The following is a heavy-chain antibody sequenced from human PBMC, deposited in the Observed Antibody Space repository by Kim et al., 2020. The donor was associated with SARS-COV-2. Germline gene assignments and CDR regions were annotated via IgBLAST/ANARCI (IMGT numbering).Heavy chain of an antibody. CDR2: ISSSSSYI. Sequence: GGSLRLSCAASGFTFRNYAMNWVRQAPGKGLEWVSSISSSSSYIYYADSVKGRFTISRDNAKNSLYLQMNSLRAENTAVYYCARSTRITIFGVVTYYGMDVWGQGTTVTVSS. J-gene: IGHJ6*02. D-gene: IGHD3-3*01. V-gene: IGHV3-21*01. CDR1: GFTFRNYA. CDR3: ARSTRITIFGVVTYYGMDV.